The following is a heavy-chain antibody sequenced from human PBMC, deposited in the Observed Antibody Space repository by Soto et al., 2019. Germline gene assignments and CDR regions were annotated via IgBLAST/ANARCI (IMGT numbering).Heavy chain of an antibody. J-gene: IGHJ4*02. Sequence: QAHLVESGGGVVQPGRSLRLSCAASGFTFTSYGMHWVRQAPGTRLEWVAVISYDGGLQHYADSVKGRFTISRDNSKNMVLLQMTSLRPEDTAVYYCVSDRGYGHASVPYSWGQGTLVSVSS. CDR1: GFTFTSYG. V-gene: IGHV3-30*03. CDR2: ISYDGGLQ. D-gene: IGHD5-18*01. CDR3: VSDRGYGHASVPYS.